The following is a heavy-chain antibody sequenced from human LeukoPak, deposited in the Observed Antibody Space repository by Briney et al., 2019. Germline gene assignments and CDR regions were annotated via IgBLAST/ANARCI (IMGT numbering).Heavy chain of an antibody. V-gene: IGHV1-2*02. Sequence: ASVKVSCKASGYTFTSYGISWVRQAPGQGLEWMGWINPNSGGTNYAQKFQGRVTMTRDTSISTAYMELSRLRSDDTAAYYCAKDMLPQTGWFGELLEDYWGQGTLVTVSS. CDR2: INPNSGGT. D-gene: IGHD3-10*01. CDR1: GYTFTSYG. CDR3: AKDMLPQTGWFGELLEDY. J-gene: IGHJ4*02.